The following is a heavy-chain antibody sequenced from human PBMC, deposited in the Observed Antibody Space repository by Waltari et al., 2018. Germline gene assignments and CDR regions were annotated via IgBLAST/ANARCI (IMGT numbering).Heavy chain of an antibody. D-gene: IGHD5-12*01. CDR1: GGPFSSYA. Sequence: QVQLVQSGAEVTKPGSSVNVSFKHSGGPFSSYAIIWVRQATGQGLEWMGGIIPIFGTANYAQKFQGRVTITADEATSTAYMELSSLRSEETAVDYCARVGGYAYAEYFQHWGQGTLVTVSS. J-gene: IGHJ1*01. V-gene: IGHV1-69*13. CDR2: IIPIFGTA. CDR3: ARVGGYAYAEYFQH.